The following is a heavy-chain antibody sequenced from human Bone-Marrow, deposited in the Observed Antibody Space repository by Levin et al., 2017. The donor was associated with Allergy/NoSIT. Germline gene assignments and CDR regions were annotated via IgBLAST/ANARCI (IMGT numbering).Heavy chain of an antibody. CDR1: GGSISSYY. D-gene: IGHD1-26*01. Sequence: SETLSLTCTVSGGSISSYYWSWIRQPPGKGLEWIGYIYYSGSTNYNPSLKSRVTISVDTSKNQFSLKLSSVTAADTAVYYCARDRGGSSVGAFDIWGQGTMVTVSS. J-gene: IGHJ3*02. CDR2: IYYSGST. V-gene: IGHV4-59*01. CDR3: ARDRGGSSVGAFDI.